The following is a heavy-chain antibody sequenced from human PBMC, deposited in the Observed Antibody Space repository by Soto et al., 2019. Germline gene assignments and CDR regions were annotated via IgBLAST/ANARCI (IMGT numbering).Heavy chain of an antibody. V-gene: IGHV2-70*19. CDR1: GLSLNTGGMF. CDR3: VRTHGGYTAYYGMDV. J-gene: IGHJ6*02. Sequence: SGPTLVNPTQTLTLTCTFSGLSLNTGGMFVSWVRQPPGKALEWLAVVHWDDEKHFSTSLRTRLSVSKDTSGDQVVLTMANMDPADTGTYYCVRTHGGYTAYYGMDVWGPGTTVTVSS. D-gene: IGHD5-12*01. CDR2: VHWDDEK.